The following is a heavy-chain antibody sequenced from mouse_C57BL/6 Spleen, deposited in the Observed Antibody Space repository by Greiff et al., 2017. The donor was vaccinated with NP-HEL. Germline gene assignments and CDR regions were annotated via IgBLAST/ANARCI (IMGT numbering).Heavy chain of an antibody. CDR3: ARRYDYDAVWFAY. V-gene: IGHV1-64*01. Sequence: QVQLKESGAELVKPGASVKLSCKASGYTFTSYWMHWVKQRPGQGLEWIGMIHPNSGSTNYNEKFKSKATLTVDKSSSTAYMQLSSLTSEDSAVYYCARRYDYDAVWFAYWGQGTLVTVSA. CDR2: IHPNSGST. CDR1: GYTFTSYW. J-gene: IGHJ3*01. D-gene: IGHD2-4*01.